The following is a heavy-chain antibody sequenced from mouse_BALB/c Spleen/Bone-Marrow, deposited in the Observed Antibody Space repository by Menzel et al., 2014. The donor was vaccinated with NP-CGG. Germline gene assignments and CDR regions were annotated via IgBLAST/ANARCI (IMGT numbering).Heavy chain of an antibody. Sequence: VQGVESGPELVRPGVSVKISCKGSGYTFTDYPMHWVKQSHAKSLEWIGVISIYSGNTNYNQNFKGKAKMTVDKSSSTVYMELARLTSEDSAIYHCARVFLGYFDYWGQGTTLTVSS. CDR3: ARVFLGYFDY. J-gene: IGHJ2*01. CDR2: ISIYSGNT. CDR1: GYTFTDYP. V-gene: IGHV1S137*01.